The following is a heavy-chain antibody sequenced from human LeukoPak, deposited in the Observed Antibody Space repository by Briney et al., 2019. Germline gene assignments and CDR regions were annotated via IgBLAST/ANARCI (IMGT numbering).Heavy chain of an antibody. CDR1: GFFFSTAD. D-gene: IGHD3-10*01. V-gene: IGHV3-30*02. CDR2: LRSGGNDK. Sequence: PGGSLRLSCAASGFFFSTADMHWVRQAPGKGLEWVAFLRSGGNDKYYAGSVKGRFTISRDNSKNTLFLQMNSLRAEDTAVYYCAKDLLGSGSYEYWGQGTLVTVSS. CDR3: AKDLLGSGSYEY. J-gene: IGHJ4*02.